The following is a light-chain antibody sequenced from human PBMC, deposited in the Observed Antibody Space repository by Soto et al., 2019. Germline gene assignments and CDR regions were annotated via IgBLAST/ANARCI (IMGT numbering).Light chain of an antibody. J-gene: IGKJ1*01. CDR1: QNISNNY. Sequence: IVLTQSPGTLSLSPGERATLSCRASQNISNNYLAWYQQTPGQAPRLLIYGASSRATGIPDRFSGSGSATDFTLTISRLEPEDSVVYYCQQYAASPRTFGQGTKVDI. V-gene: IGKV3-20*01. CDR3: QQYAASPRT. CDR2: GAS.